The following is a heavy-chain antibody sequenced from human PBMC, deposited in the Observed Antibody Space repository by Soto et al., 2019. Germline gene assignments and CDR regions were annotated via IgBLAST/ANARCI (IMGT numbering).Heavy chain of an antibody. Sequence: SVKVSCKASGYTFTSYYMHWVRHAPGQGLEWMGIINPSGGSTSYAQKSQGRVTMTSDTSTSTVYMELSSLRSEDTAVYYCAREPSNYYDSSGRLLFDHWGQGTLVTVSS. V-gene: IGHV1-46*01. CDR3: AREPSNYYDSSGRLLFDH. J-gene: IGHJ4*02. CDR1: GYTFTSYY. D-gene: IGHD3-22*01. CDR2: INPSGGST.